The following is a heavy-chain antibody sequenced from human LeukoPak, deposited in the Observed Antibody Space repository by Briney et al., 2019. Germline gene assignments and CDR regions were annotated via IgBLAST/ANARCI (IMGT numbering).Heavy chain of an antibody. D-gene: IGHD6-19*01. J-gene: IGHJ4*02. V-gene: IGHV3-7*01. CDR3: ARALYNHGWFPDYFDS. CDR2: IKTDGYDK. CDR1: GFNFSRNW. Sequence: PGGSLRLSCAASGFNFSRNWMTWVRQAPGKGLEWVANIKTDGYDKYYADSVKGRFTISRDNAKSSLYLQMDSLRAEDTAVYYCARALYNHGWFPDYFDSWGQGTLVTVSS.